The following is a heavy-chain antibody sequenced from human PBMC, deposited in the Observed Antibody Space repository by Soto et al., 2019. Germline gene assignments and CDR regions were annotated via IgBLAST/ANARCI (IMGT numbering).Heavy chain of an antibody. CDR1: GGTFSSYA. CDR3: ARDQRMYYYDSSGYFGWFDP. CDR2: IIPIFGTA. J-gene: IGHJ5*02. V-gene: IGHV1-69*13. Sequence: ASVKVSCKASGGTFSSYAISWVRQAPGQGLEWMGGIIPIFGTANYAQKFQGRVTITADESTSTAYMELSSLRSEDTAVYYCARDQRMYYYDSSGYFGWFDPWGQGTLVTVSS. D-gene: IGHD3-22*01.